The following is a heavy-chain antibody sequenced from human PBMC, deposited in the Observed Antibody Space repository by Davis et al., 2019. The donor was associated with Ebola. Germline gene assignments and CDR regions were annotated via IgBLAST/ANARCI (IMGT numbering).Heavy chain of an antibody. CDR2: IYYSGST. V-gene: IGHV4-59*08. Sequence: ETLSPTCTVSGGSISSYHWSWIRQPPGKGLEWIGYIYYSGSTNYNPSLKSRVTISVDTSKNQFSLKLSSVTAADTAVYYCARQTGLAAAGRGVDYWGQGTLVTVSS. J-gene: IGHJ4*02. CDR1: GGSISSYH. D-gene: IGHD6-13*01. CDR3: ARQTGLAAAGRGVDY.